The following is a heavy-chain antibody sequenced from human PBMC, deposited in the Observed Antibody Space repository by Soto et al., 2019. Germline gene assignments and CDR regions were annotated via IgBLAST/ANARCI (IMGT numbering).Heavy chain of an antibody. Sequence: PGGSLRLSCAASGFTFSSYGMHWVRQAPGKGLEWVAVISYDGSNKYYADSVKGRFTISRDNSKNTLYLQMNSLRAEDTAVYYCARDHSKFGIAARPLDYWGQGTLVTVSS. D-gene: IGHD6-6*01. CDR2: ISYDGSNK. V-gene: IGHV3-30*03. CDR3: ARDHSKFGIAARPLDY. CDR1: GFTFSSYG. J-gene: IGHJ4*02.